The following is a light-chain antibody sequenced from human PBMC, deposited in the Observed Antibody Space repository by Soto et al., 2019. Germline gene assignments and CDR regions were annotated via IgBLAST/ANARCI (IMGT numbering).Light chain of an antibody. CDR2: VAS. Sequence: DIQMTQSPSSLSASVGDRVTITCRASQSISTYLNCYQQKPGKAPRLLLYVASSLQSGIPSRFSGSGSGADFTLTISSLQPEDFASYYCQQSYSNPFTFGQGTKLEIK. J-gene: IGKJ2*01. CDR1: QSISTY. CDR3: QQSYSNPFT. V-gene: IGKV1-39*01.